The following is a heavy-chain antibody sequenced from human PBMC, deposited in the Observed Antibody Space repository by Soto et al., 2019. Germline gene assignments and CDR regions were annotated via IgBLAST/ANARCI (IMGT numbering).Heavy chain of an antibody. CDR1: GFTFSSYA. D-gene: IGHD3-9*01. V-gene: IGHV3-30-3*01. J-gene: IGHJ4*02. Sequence: PGGSLRLSCAASGFTFSSYATHWVRQAPGKGLEWVAVISYDGSNKYYADSVKGRFTISRDNSKNTLYLQMNSLRAEDTAVYYCARDEAYDILTGYEPSSPYFDYWGQGTLVTVSS. CDR3: ARDEAYDILTGYEPSSPYFDY. CDR2: ISYDGSNK.